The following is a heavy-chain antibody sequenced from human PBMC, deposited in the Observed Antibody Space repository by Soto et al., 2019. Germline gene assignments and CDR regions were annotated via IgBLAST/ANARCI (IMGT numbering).Heavy chain of an antibody. CDR2: IYPGDSDT. CDR3: ARQEDQMDSSSWWRGGSTFDY. Sequence: EVQLVQSGAEVKKPGESLKISCKGSGYSFTSYWIGWVRQMPGKGLEWMGIIYPGDSDTRYSPSFQGQVTISADKSISTAYLQWSSLKASDTAMYYCARQEDQMDSSSWWRGGSTFDYWGQGTLVTVSS. CDR1: GYSFTSYW. V-gene: IGHV5-51*01. D-gene: IGHD6-13*01. J-gene: IGHJ4*02.